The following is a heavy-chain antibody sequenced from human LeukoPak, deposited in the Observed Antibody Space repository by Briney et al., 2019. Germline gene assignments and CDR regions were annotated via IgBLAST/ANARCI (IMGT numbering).Heavy chain of an antibody. J-gene: IGHJ3*01. D-gene: IGHD3-3*01. Sequence: LGESLKISCKGFGYSWIGWVRQMPGRGLEWMGIIYPGDSDTRYSPPFQGQVTISADKSISAAYLQWSSLKASDTAMYYCATRSGPGGSDAIDFWGQGTMVTVSS. CDR3: ATRSGPGGSDAIDF. CDR2: IYPGDSDT. CDR1: GYSW. V-gene: IGHV5-51*01.